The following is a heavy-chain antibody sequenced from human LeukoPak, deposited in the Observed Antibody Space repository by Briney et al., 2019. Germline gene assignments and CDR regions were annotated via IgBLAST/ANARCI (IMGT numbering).Heavy chain of an antibody. CDR1: GFTVSSNY. V-gene: IGHV3-23*01. J-gene: IGHJ4*02. CDR3: AKGFRTTMVRGVIITPYYFDY. CDR2: LRGSDGNT. Sequence: GGSLRLSCAASGFTVSSNYMSWVRQAPGKGLEWVSTLRGSDGNTFYTDSVKGRFTISRDNSKDTLYLQMNSLRGEDTAIYYCAKGFRTTMVRGVIITPYYFDYWGQGTLVTVSS. D-gene: IGHD3-10*01.